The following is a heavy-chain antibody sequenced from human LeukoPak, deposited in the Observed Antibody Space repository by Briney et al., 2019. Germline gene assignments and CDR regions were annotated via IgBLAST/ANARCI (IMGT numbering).Heavy chain of an antibody. J-gene: IGHJ4*02. V-gene: IGHV3-21*01. CDR1: GFTFSDYY. D-gene: IGHD4-17*01. CDR2: ISSSGGYI. Sequence: KPGGSLRLSCAASGFTFSDYYMTWVRQAPGKGLEWVSTISSSGGYIYYADSVKGRFTISRDTAKNSLYLQMNSLRVEDTAVYNCARLRDTVTSASDYWAREPWSPSPQ. CDR3: ARLRDTVTSASDY.